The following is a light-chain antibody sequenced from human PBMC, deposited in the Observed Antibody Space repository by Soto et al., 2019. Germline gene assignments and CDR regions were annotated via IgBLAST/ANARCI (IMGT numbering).Light chain of an antibody. J-gene: IGKJ1*01. CDR2: KAS. V-gene: IGKV1-5*03. CDR3: QHYNSYSEA. CDR1: QTISSW. Sequence: EIKMTQSNYTMSRYAGESVTITWTASQTISSWLAWYQQKPGKAPKLLIYKASTLKSGVPSRFSGSGSGTEFTLTISSLQPDDFATYYCQHYNSYSEAFGQGTNV.